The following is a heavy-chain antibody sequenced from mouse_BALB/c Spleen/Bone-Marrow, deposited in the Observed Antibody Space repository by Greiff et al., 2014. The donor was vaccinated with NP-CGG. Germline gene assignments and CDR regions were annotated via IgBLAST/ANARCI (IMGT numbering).Heavy chain of an antibody. V-gene: IGHV1S135*01. CDR2: VDPYNGGT. CDR1: GYTFNSYN. CDR3: AREGIKTKGDYGLDY. D-gene: IGHD1-1*01. J-gene: IGHJ4*01. Sequence: EVQLQQSGPELVKPGASVKVSCKASGYTFNSYNMYWVKQSHGKSLEWIGYVDPYNGGTNYNQKFKGKATLTVDKASSTAYMHLNRLRCEDSAVYYCAREGIKTKGDYGLDYWGQGTAVTVSS.